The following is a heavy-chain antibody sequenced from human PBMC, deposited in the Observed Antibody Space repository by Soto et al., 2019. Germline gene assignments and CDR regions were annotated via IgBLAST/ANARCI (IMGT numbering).Heavy chain of an antibody. V-gene: IGHV3-7*01. D-gene: IGHD1-1*01. CDR1: RFTFSSYW. Sequence: SLRLSCAASRFTFSSYWMSWVRQAPGRGLGWVANIKEDGSDKYYADSVKGRFTISRDNAKKSLYVQMNSLRVEDTAVYYCARGIDDNASFGMDVWGQGTTVTVSS. CDR3: ARGIDDNASFGMDV. CDR2: IKEDGSDK. J-gene: IGHJ6*02.